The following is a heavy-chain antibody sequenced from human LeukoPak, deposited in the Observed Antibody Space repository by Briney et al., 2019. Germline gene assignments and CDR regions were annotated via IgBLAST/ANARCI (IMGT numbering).Heavy chain of an antibody. J-gene: IGHJ3*02. CDR2: IQSDGSDK. V-gene: IGHV3-7*01. Sequence: GSLRLSCAASGFTFSSYWMSWVRQPPGKGLEWVAHIQSDGSDKYYVGSVRGRFTISRDNAKNSLYLEMNSLRAEDTAVYYCASRLYGGPFDNWGQGTMVTVSS. CDR1: GFTFSSYW. CDR3: ASRLYGGPFDN. D-gene: IGHD4-23*01.